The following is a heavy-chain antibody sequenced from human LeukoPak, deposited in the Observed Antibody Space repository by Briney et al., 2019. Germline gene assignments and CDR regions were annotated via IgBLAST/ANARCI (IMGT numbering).Heavy chain of an antibody. CDR3: ARDQEAFDY. CDR2: IYPRDGST. J-gene: IGHJ4*02. Sequence: ASVKVSCKASGYSFTSNYIHWVRQAPGQGLEWMGMIYPRDGSTSYAQKFQGRVTVTRNTSTSTVHMELSGLRSEDTAVYYCARDQEAFDYWGQGTLVTVSS. CDR1: GYSFTSNY. V-gene: IGHV1-46*01.